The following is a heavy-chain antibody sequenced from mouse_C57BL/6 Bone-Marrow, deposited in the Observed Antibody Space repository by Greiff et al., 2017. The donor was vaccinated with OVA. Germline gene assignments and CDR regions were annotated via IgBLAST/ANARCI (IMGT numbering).Heavy chain of an antibody. CDR3: AREGYDSCVY. D-gene: IGHD2-2*01. J-gene: IGHJ3*01. CDR1: GYTFTSYW. Sequence: QVHVKQPGAELVGPGSSVKLSCKASGYTFTSYWVGWVKQRPGQGLEWIGNIYPSDSETHYNQKFQDKATLTVGKASSTAYMQLSSLTSEDSAVYYCAREGYDSCVYWGQGTLATVSA. V-gene: IGHV1-61*01. CDR2: IYPSDSET.